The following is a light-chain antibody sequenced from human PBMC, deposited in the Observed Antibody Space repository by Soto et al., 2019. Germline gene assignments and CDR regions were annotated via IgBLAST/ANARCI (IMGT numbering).Light chain of an antibody. CDR1: QSISSW. Sequence: DIQMTQSASTLSATVGDRVTITCRASQSISSWLAWYQQKPGKAPKLLIYKASSLEGGVPPRFSGSGSGTDFTLTISSLQPDDFATYYCQQYHSYSLTFGGGTKVDIK. CDR3: QQYHSYSLT. V-gene: IGKV1-5*03. J-gene: IGKJ4*01. CDR2: KAS.